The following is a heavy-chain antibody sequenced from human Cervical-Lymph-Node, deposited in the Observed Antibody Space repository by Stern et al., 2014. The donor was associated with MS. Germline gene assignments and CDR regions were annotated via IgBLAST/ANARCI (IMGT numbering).Heavy chain of an antibody. CDR3: ASANCSSTSCPNWFDP. CDR2: IYYSGSN. Sequence: QVQLQESGPGLVKPSQTLSLTCNVSGGSISSGDYYWSWIRQPPGKGLEWIGYIYYSGSNYYNPYHNSRVTISVDTSKNQFSLKLSSVTAADTAVYYCASANCSSTSCPNWFDPWGQGTLVTVSS. CDR1: GGSISSGDYY. J-gene: IGHJ5*02. D-gene: IGHD2-2*01. V-gene: IGHV4-30-4*01.